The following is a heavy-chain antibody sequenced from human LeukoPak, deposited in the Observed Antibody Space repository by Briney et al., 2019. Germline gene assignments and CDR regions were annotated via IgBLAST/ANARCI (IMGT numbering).Heavy chain of an antibody. CDR3: ARLGELRPASDY. D-gene: IGHD1-7*01. Sequence: SETLSLTCTVSGASISNYYWTWIRQPPGKGLEWIGYYYYGGSTYYNPSLRSRVTISVDTSKNQFSLKLSSVTATDTAVYYCARLGELRPASDYWGQGTLVTVSS. CDR1: GASISNYY. CDR2: YYYGGST. V-gene: IGHV4-59*08. J-gene: IGHJ4*02.